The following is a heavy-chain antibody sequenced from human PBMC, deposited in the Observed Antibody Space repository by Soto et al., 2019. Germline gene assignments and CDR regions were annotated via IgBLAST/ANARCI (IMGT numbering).Heavy chain of an antibody. J-gene: IGHJ4*02. CDR2: ISGSGGST. D-gene: IGHD6-6*01. Sequence: GGSLRLSCAASGFTFSSYAMSWVRQAPGKGLEWVSAISGSGGSTYYADSVKGRFTISRDNSKNTLYLQMNSLGAEDTAVYYCAKEGVSSIAAYYFDYWGQGTLVTVSS. CDR1: GFTFSSYA. CDR3: AKEGVSSIAAYYFDY. V-gene: IGHV3-23*01.